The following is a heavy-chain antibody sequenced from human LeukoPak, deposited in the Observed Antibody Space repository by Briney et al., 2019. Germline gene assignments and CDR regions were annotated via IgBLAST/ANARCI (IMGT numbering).Heavy chain of an antibody. CDR3: ARDGLASCGGDCYSKYYYYYGMDV. Sequence: GGSLRLSCAAYGFTFSDYYMSWIRQAPGKGLEWVANIKQDGSDTYYVDSVKGRFTISRDNAKNSLYLQMNTLRVEDTAVYYCARDGLASCGGDCYSKYYYYYGMDVWGQGTTVTVSS. CDR2: IKQDGSDT. J-gene: IGHJ6*02. V-gene: IGHV3-7*01. D-gene: IGHD2-21*02. CDR1: GFTFSDYY.